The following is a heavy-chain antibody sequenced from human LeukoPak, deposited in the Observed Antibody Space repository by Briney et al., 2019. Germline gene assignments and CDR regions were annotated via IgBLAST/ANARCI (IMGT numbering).Heavy chain of an antibody. CDR2: IYPGDSDT. Sequence: GESLKISCKGSGYSFTSYWIGWVRQMPGKGLEWMGIIYPGDSDTRYSPSFQGQVTISADKSISTAYLQWSSLKASDTAMYYCARRAPYYYGSGSSSYYYYHMDVWGKGTTVTISS. CDR3: ARRAPYYYGSGSSSYYYYHMDV. D-gene: IGHD3-10*01. CDR1: GYSFTSYW. V-gene: IGHV5-51*01. J-gene: IGHJ6*03.